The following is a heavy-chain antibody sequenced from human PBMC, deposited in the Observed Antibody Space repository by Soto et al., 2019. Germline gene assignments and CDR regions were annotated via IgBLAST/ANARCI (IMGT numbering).Heavy chain of an antibody. D-gene: IGHD4-17*01. J-gene: IGHJ3*02. CDR3: AKDQRSGYAIAYGDYAFDI. Sequence: EVQLVESGGGLVQPGRSLRLSCAASGFTFDDYAMHWVRQAPGKGLEWVSAISGSGGSTYYADSVKGRFTISRDNSKNTLYLQMNSLRAEDTAVYYCAKDQRSGYAIAYGDYAFDIWGQGTMVTVSS. CDR1: GFTFDDYA. V-gene: IGHV3-23*04. CDR2: ISGSGGST.